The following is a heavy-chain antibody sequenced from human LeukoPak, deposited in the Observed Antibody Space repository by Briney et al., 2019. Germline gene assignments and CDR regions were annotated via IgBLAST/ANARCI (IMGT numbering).Heavy chain of an antibody. CDR3: ARNNGMDV. V-gene: IGHV3-74*01. CDR2: INGDGSTL. J-gene: IGHJ6*02. CDR1: GFIFSRYW. Sequence: PGGSLRLSCAASGFIFSRYWMHWVRQAPGKGLVWVSRINGDGSTLSYADSVKGRFTISRDNAKNTLYLQMNSLRAEDTALYHCARNNGMDVWGQGTTVIVSS.